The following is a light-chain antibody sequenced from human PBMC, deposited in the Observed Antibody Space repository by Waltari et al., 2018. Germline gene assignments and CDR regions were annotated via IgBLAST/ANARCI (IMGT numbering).Light chain of an antibody. CDR3: SSMISGGPLV. J-gene: IGLJ1*01. CDR1: SSDVGAYDY. Sequence: QSALTQPASVSGSPGQSITISCTGTSSDVGAYDYVSWYRQLPGKAPELIISDVSRRPSGISDRFSCSKSGDTASLTISGLQAEDEADYYCSSMISGGPLVFGSGTQVTVL. V-gene: IGLV2-14*03. CDR2: DVS.